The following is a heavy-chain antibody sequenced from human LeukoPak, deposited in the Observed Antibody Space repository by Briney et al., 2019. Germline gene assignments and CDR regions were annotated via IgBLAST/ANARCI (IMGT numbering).Heavy chain of an antibody. J-gene: IGHJ6*02. Sequence: SETLSLTCTVSGGSISSYYWSWIRQPPGKGLEWIGYIYYSGSTNYNPSLKSRVTISVDTSKNQFSLKLSSVTAADTAVYYCARFDYGSGSSGFYYYYGMDVWGQGTTVTVSS. CDR3: ARFDYGSGSSGFYYYYGMDV. D-gene: IGHD3-10*01. CDR1: GGSISSYY. CDR2: IYYSGST. V-gene: IGHV4-59*01.